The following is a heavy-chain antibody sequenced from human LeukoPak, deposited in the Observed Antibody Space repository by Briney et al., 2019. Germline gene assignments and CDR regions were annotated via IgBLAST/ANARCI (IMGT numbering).Heavy chain of an antibody. D-gene: IGHD4-17*01. V-gene: IGHV3-30*03. CDR2: ISYDGSNK. J-gene: IGHJ4*02. CDR3: ATDDYGDYGLDY. CDR1: GFTFSSYG. Sequence: GRSLRLSCAASGFTFSSYGMHWVRQAPGKGLEWVAVISYDGSNKYYADSVKGRFTISRDNSKNTLYLQMNSLRAEDTAVYYCATDDYGDYGLDYWGQGTLVTVSS.